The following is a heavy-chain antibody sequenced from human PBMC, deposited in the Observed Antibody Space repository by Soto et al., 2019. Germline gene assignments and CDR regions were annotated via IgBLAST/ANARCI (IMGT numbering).Heavy chain of an antibody. J-gene: IGHJ6*02. CDR2: IYPADSDT. D-gene: IGHD5-18*01. CDR1: GYTFSTYW. CDR3: ARTSMQSRGYSYGHGGMDV. V-gene: IGHV5-51*01. Sequence: PGESLKISCQGFGYTFSTYWIGWVRQKPGQGLEWMGAIYPADSDTRYTPSFEGHVTFSADKSLSTAYLQWNSLRASDTAMYYCARTSMQSRGYSYGHGGMDVWGQGTTVTVSS.